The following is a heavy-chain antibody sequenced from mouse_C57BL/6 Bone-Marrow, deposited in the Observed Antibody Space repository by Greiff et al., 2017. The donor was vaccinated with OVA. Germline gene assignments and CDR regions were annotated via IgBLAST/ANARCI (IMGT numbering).Heavy chain of an antibody. CDR2: ICTRSGNT. V-gene: IGHV1-81*01. CDR1: GYTFTSYG. J-gene: IGHJ2*01. D-gene: IGHD2-4*01. Sequence: QVQLKQSGAELARPGASVKLSCKASGYTFTSYGIRWVKQRTGKGLEWIGEICTRSGNTYYNEKFKGKATLTADKSSSTAYMELRSLTSEDSAVYFCARAVDYPYYFDDWGQGTTLTVSS. CDR3: ARAVDYPYYFDD.